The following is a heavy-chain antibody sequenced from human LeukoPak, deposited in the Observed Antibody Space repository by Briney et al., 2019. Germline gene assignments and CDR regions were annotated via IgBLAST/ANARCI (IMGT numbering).Heavy chain of an antibody. V-gene: IGHV3-30-3*01. Sequence: GRSLRLSCGASGFTFSSYAMHWVRQSPGKGLEWVSVISYDGSNQDYSDSVKGRFTISRDNAKNSLYLQMNSLRAEDTAVYYCARDPELAVAGNLPDYWGQGTLVTVSS. D-gene: IGHD6-19*01. CDR3: ARDPELAVAGNLPDY. CDR2: ISYDGSNQ. CDR1: GFTFSSYA. J-gene: IGHJ4*02.